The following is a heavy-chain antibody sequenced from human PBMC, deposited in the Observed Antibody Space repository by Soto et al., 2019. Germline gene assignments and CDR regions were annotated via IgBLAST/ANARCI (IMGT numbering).Heavy chain of an antibody. V-gene: IGHV1-2*04. Sequence: QVQLVQSGAEVKKPGASVKVSCKASGYTFTGYYMHWVRQAPGQGLEWMGWINPNSGGTNYAQKFQGWVTRTSDTSISTAYMELCRLRSDDTAVDYCARGRYCSGGSCYARGMLFDPWGQGTLVTVSS. D-gene: IGHD2-15*01. CDR3: ARGRYCSGGSCYARGMLFDP. CDR2: INPNSGGT. CDR1: GYTFTGYY. J-gene: IGHJ5*02.